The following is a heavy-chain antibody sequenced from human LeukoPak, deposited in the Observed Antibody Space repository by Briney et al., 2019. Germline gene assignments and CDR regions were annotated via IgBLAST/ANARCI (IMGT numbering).Heavy chain of an antibody. J-gene: IGHJ3*02. V-gene: IGHV1-18*01. CDR2: ISPYNGNT. CDR3: PRDQSVRLLQTSSTYFKHVFAI. D-gene: IGHD6-13*01. CDR1: GYTFTNYG. Sequence: ASVKVSCKTSGYTFTNYGISWVRQAPGLGLEWMGWISPYNGNTNYAQKVQGRVTMTTDTSTSTAYMELKSLRFDDTAVYYCPRDQSVRLLQTSSTYFKHVFAIWGQGSMVTVSS.